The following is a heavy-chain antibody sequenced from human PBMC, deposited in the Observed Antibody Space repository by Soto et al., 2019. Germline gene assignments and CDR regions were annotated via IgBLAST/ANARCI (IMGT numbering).Heavy chain of an antibody. D-gene: IGHD3-10*01. Sequence: GGSLRLSCTASGFTFGDYAMSWFRQAPGKGLEWVGFIRSKAYGGTTEYAASVKGRFTISRDDSKSIAYLQMNSLKTEDTAVYYCTRITMVRGVTKSYFDYWGQGTLVTVSS. J-gene: IGHJ4*02. CDR2: IRSKAYGGTT. CDR1: GFTFGDYA. CDR3: TRITMVRGVTKSYFDY. V-gene: IGHV3-49*03.